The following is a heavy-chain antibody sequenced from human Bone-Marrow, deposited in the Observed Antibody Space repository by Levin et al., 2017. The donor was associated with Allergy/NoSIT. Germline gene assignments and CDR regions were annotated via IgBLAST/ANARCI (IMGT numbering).Heavy chain of an antibody. CDR1: GFSFRTYG. CDR3: AIIPWNDVSVNY. D-gene: IGHD1-1*01. V-gene: IGHV3-30*03. J-gene: IGHJ4*02. CDR2: ISHDGSKI. Sequence: PGGSLRLSCAASGFSFRTYGIHWVRQAPGKGLEWVTLISHDGSKIYYADSVKGRFTISRDNSNNTLYLQLSLLRPEDTAVYYCAIIPWNDVSVNYWGQGTLVTVSS.